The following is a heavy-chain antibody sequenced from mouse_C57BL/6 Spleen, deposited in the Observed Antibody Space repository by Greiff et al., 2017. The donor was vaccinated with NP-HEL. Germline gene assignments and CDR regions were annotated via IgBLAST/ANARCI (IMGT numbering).Heavy chain of an antibody. Sequence: QVQLQQSGAELVRPGASVKLSCKASGYTFTDSYINWVKQRPGQGLEWIARIYPGSGNTYYNEKFKGKATLTAEKSSSTAYMQLSSLTSEDSAVYFCARDGYNHYAMDYWGQGTSVTVSS. CDR3: ARDGYNHYAMDY. J-gene: IGHJ4*01. CDR2: IYPGSGNT. D-gene: IGHD2-3*01. V-gene: IGHV1-76*01. CDR1: GYTFTDSY.